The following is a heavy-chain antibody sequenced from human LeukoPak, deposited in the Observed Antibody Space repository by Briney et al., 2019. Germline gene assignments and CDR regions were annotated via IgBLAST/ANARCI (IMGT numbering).Heavy chain of an antibody. Sequence: ASVKVSCKASGYTFTGYYMHWVRQAPGQGLEWMGRINPNSGGTNYAQKFQGRVTMTRDTSISTAYMELSSLRSEDTAVYYCAAGYYDSSGLRYYYMDVWGKGTTVTVSS. CDR1: GYTFTGYY. CDR3: AAGYYDSSGLRYYYMDV. D-gene: IGHD3-22*01. V-gene: IGHV1-2*06. CDR2: INPNSGGT. J-gene: IGHJ6*03.